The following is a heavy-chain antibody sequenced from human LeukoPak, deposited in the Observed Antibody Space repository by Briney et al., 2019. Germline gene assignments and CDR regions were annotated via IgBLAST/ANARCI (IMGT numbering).Heavy chain of an antibody. CDR2: INHSGST. D-gene: IGHD3-3*01. CDR1: GGSFSGYY. CDR3: ARGLLNYDFWSGYYTSSYFDY. Sequence: SETLSLTCAVYGGSFSGYYWSWIRQPPGKGLEWIGEINHSGSTNYNPSLKSRVTISVDTSKNQFSLKLSSVTAADTAVYYCARGLLNYDFWSGYYTSSYFDYWGQGTLVTVSS. J-gene: IGHJ4*02. V-gene: IGHV4-34*01.